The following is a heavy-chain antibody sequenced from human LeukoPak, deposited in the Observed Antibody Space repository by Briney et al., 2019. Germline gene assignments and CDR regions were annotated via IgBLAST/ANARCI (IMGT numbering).Heavy chain of an antibody. V-gene: IGHV1-18*01. D-gene: IGHD2-15*01. CDR1: GYTFTSYA. Sequence: ASVKVSCKASGYTFTSYAISWVRQAPGQGLEWMGWISAYNGNTNYVQKLQGRVTMTTDTSTSTAYMELRSLRSEDTAVYYCARAIDCSGGRCYSRRDYYYGMDVWGQGTTVTVSS. J-gene: IGHJ6*02. CDR3: ARAIDCSGGRCYSRRDYYYGMDV. CDR2: ISAYNGNT.